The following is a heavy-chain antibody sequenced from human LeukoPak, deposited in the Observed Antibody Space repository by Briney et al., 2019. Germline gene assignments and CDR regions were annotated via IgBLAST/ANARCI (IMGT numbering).Heavy chain of an antibody. CDR3: ARVGGYSYGPFDY. V-gene: IGHV4-34*01. J-gene: IGHJ4*02. CDR1: GGSFSGYH. D-gene: IGHD5-18*01. CDR2: INHSGST. Sequence: SETLSLTCAVYGGSFSGYHWSWIRQPPGKGLEWIGEINHSGSTNYNPSLKSRVTISVDTSKNQFSLKLSSVTAADTAVYYCARVGGYSYGPFDYWGQGTLVTVSS.